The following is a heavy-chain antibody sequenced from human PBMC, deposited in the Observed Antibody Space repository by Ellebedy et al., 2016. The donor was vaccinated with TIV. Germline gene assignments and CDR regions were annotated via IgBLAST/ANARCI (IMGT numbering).Heavy chain of an antibody. CDR1: GFTFSSYA. CDR2: ISYDGSNK. Sequence: GESLKISXAASGFTFSSYAMHWVRQAPGKGLEWVAVISYDGSNKYYADSVKGRFTISRDNSKNTLYLQMNSLRAEDTAVYYCARGRGSYYYWGQGTLVTVSS. J-gene: IGHJ4*02. V-gene: IGHV3-30*04. CDR3: ARGRGSYYY. D-gene: IGHD1-26*01.